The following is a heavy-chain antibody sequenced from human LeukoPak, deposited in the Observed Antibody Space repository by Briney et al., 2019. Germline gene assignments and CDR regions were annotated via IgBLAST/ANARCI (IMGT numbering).Heavy chain of an antibody. CDR3: AKDAPPYSSSWPSY. Sequence: PGGSLRLSCAASGFTFSSYAMHWVRQAPGKGLEWVAVISYDGSNKYYADSVKGRFTISRDNSKNTLYLQMNSLRAEDTAVYYCAKDAPPYSSSWPSYWGQGTLVTVSS. CDR2: ISYDGSNK. D-gene: IGHD6-13*01. V-gene: IGHV3-30*04. CDR1: GFTFSSYA. J-gene: IGHJ4*02.